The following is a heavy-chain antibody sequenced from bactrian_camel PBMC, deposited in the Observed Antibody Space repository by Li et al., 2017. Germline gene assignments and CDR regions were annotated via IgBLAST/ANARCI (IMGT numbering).Heavy chain of an antibody. D-gene: IGHD2*01. Sequence: VQLVESGGGLVQPGGSLRLSCAASGFTFSNYAMAWVRQAPGKGLEWVSGINSGGDTTYYADSVKGRFTISRDNAKNALYLQLTSLKTEDTAMYYCAKPKQGVGYSGRWFDSGAECRFGYWGQGTQVTVS. V-gene: IGHV3S31*01. CDR3: AKPKQGVGYSGRWFDSGAECRFGY. CDR1: GFTFSNYA. CDR2: INSGGDTT. J-gene: IGHJ6*01.